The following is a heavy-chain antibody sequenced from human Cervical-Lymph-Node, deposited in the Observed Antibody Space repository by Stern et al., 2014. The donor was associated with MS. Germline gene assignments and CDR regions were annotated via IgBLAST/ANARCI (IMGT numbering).Heavy chain of an antibody. J-gene: IGHJ4*02. CDR2: IFHSGNT. CDR3: ARGPPKNVYGDYFDC. CDR1: GGSISSGNFY. Sequence: QVQLVESGPRLVKPSQTLSLTCTVSGGSISSGNFYWSWIRHHPGKGLEWIGYIFHSGNTYYNPSLKSRVVISVDTSKNQFSLKLNSVTAADAAMYYCARGPPKNVYGDYFDCWGQGTLVTVSS. V-gene: IGHV4-31*03. D-gene: IGHD4-17*01.